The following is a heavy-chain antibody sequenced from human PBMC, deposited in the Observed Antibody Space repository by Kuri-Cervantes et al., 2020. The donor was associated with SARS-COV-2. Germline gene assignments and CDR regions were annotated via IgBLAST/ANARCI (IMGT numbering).Heavy chain of an antibody. CDR2: IGTAGDT. CDR3: VRGDSSPGPSGGTLGMDV. CDR1: RFTFSSYD. J-gene: IGHJ6*02. Sequence: GESLKISCAASRFTFSSYDMHWVRQATGKGLEWVSAIGTAGDTYYPGSVKGRFTISRENAKNSLVLQMNSLRAGDTAVYYCVRGDSSPGPSGGTLGMDVWGQGTTVTVSS. D-gene: IGHD6-19*01. V-gene: IGHV3-13*01.